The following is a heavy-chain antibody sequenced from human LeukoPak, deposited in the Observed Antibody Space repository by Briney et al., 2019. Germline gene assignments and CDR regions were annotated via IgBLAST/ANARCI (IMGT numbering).Heavy chain of an antibody. CDR2: IYSGGST. J-gene: IGHJ4*02. CDR1: GFTVSSNY. CDR3: ASEKYCSGGSCPEY. Sequence: PGGSLRLSCAASGFTVSSNYMSWVRQAPGKGLEWVSVIYSGGSTYYADSVKGRFTISRDNSKNTLYLQMNSLRAEDTAVYYCASEKYCSGGSCPEYWGQGTLVTVSS. D-gene: IGHD2-15*01. V-gene: IGHV3-53*01.